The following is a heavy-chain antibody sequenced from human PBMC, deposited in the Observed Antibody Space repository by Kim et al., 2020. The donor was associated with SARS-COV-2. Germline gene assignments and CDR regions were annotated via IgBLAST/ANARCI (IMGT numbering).Heavy chain of an antibody. CDR2: ISYDGSNK. CDR3: AKDRVEYNWNYVYFDY. V-gene: IGHV3-30*18. CDR1: GFTFSSYG. D-gene: IGHD1-7*01. Sequence: GGSLRLSCAASGFTFSSYGMHWVRQAPGKGLEWVAVISYDGSNKYYADSVKGRFTISRDNSKNTLYLQMNSLRAEDTAVYYCAKDRVEYNWNYVYFDYWG. J-gene: IGHJ4*01.